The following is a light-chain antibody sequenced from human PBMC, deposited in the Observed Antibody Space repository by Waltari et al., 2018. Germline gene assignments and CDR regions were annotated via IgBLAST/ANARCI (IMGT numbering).Light chain of an antibody. CDR2: RNS. V-gene: IGLV1-47*01. Sequence: QSVLTQPPSASGTPGQRVTISCTGSHSYIYWYQQLPGTAPKLLIYRNSQRPSGVPDRFSGSKSGTSASLTISGLRSGDEADYYCAAWDVSLSARVFGGGTKLTVL. J-gene: IGLJ3*02. CDR1: HSYI. CDR3: AAWDVSLSARV.